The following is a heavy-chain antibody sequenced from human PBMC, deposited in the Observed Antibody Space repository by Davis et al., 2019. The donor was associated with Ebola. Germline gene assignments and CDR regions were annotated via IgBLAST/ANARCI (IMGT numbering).Heavy chain of an antibody. D-gene: IGHD6-13*01. Sequence: GGSLRLSCAASGFTFSSYAMSWVRQAPGKGLEWVSAISSSGGSTYYVDSVKGRFTISRDNSKNTLYLQMNSLKTEDTAVYYCTSAQQLVDYWGQGTLVTVSS. CDR2: ISSSGGST. V-gene: IGHV3-23*01. J-gene: IGHJ4*02. CDR1: GFTFSSYA. CDR3: TSAQQLVDY.